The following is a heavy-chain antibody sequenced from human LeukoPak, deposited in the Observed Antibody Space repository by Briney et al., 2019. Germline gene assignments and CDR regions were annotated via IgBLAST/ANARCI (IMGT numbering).Heavy chain of an antibody. J-gene: IGHJ5*02. CDR1: GFTFSISA. Sequence: GGSLRLSCAASGFTFSISAMGWVRQAPGKGLEWVAVISYDGSNKYYADSVKGRFTISRDNSKNTLYLQMNSLRAEDTAVYYCARDWGSRFDPWGQGTLVTVSS. CDR3: ARDWGSRFDP. V-gene: IGHV3-30-3*01. CDR2: ISYDGSNK. D-gene: IGHD3-16*01.